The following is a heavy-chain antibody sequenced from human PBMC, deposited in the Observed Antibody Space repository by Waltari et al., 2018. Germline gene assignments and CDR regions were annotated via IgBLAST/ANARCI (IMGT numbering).Heavy chain of an antibody. CDR3: ARQRGAVRGVMSEFDY. V-gene: IGHV4-39*01. CDR2: ISYSGRT. Sequence: QLQLQESGTGLVKPSETLSLTCTVSGGSISSRSYYWGWIRQPPGKGLEWIGSISYSGRTYYNPSLKSRVTISVDTSRNQFSLKLSSVTAADTAVYYCARQRGAVRGVMSEFDYWGQGTLVTVSS. D-gene: IGHD3-10*01. J-gene: IGHJ4*02. CDR1: GGSISSRSYY.